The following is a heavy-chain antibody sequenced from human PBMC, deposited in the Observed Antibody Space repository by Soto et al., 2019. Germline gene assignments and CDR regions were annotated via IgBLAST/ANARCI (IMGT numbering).Heavy chain of an antibody. CDR2: IYPGDSDT. V-gene: IGHV5-51*01. CDR3: ARRRNDFNDGFDI. CDR1: GYRFTSHW. Sequence: GESLKISCEGSGYRFTSHWIGWVRQMPGKGLEWMGIIYPGDSDTRYSPSFQGQVTISADKSISTAYLQWSSLKASDTAMYYCARRRNDFNDGFDIWGQGTMVTVSS. D-gene: IGHD2-21*02. J-gene: IGHJ3*02.